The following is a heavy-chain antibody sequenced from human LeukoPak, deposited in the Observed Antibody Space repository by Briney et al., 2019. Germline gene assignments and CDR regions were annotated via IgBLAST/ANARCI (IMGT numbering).Heavy chain of an antibody. Sequence: GGSLRLSCAAPGFTFSSYGMHWVRQAPGKGLEWVAVISYDGSNKYYADSVKGRFTISRDNSKNTLYLQMNSLRAEDTAVYYCAKDPHSSSWYGLFDYWAREPWSPSPQ. CDR1: GFTFSSYG. CDR2: ISYDGSNK. J-gene: IGHJ4*02. D-gene: IGHD6-13*01. CDR3: AKDPHSSSWYGLFDY. V-gene: IGHV3-30*18.